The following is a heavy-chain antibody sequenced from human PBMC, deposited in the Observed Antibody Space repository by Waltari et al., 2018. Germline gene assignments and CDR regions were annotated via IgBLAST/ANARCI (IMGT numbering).Heavy chain of an antibody. CDR2: ISWHSGSI. Sequence: EVQLVESGGGLVQPGRSLRLSCAASGFTFDDYAMHWVRQAPGKGLEWVSGISWHSGSIGYADSVKGRFTISRDNAKNSLYLQMNSLRAEDMALYYCAKDWGSGWPRGAFDIWGQGTMVTVSS. CDR1: GFTFDDYA. D-gene: IGHD6-19*01. J-gene: IGHJ3*02. V-gene: IGHV3-9*03. CDR3: AKDWGSGWPRGAFDI.